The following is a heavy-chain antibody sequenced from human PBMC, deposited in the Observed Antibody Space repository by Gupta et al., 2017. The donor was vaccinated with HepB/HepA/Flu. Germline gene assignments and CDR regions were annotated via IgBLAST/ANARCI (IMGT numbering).Heavy chain of an antibody. Sequence: EVQLVESGGDLLQPGGSLRLSCAASGFAFSSYNMNWVRQAPGKGLEWVSYIGSVGTNRYYADSVQGRFIISRDNAKNLLFLQMDRLRDEDTAVYYFATQSHLAFESWVHGPLVTVSS. V-gene: IGHV3-48*02. CDR3: ATQSHLAFES. CDR1: GFAFSSYN. J-gene: IGHJ4*01. CDR2: IGSVGTNR.